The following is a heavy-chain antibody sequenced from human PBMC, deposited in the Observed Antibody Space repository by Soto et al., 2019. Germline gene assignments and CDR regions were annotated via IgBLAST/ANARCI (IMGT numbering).Heavy chain of an antibody. CDR3: ALGATTYYYSGMDV. V-gene: IGHV2-5*01. CDR2: IYWNDDK. D-gene: IGHD1-1*01. Sequence: GPTLVNPTQTLTLTCTFSGFSLSTSGVGVGWIRQPPGKALEWLALIYWNDDKRYSPSLKSRLTITKDTSKNQVVLTMTNMDPVDTATFYCALGATTYYYSGMDVWGQGTTVTVSS. CDR1: GFSLSTSGVG. J-gene: IGHJ6*02.